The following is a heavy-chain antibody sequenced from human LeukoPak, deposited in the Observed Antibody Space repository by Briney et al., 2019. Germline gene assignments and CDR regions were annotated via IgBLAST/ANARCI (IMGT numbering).Heavy chain of an antibody. CDR2: ISGSSSIV. J-gene: IGHJ5*02. V-gene: IGHV3-48*02. CDR1: GFTFSSFS. Sequence: GGSLRLSCAASGFTFSSFSMNWVRQAPGKGLEWLSYISGSSSIVYYGDSVKGRFTISGDNAKNSLYLQMNSLRDEDTAVYYCARDPSVAATGWGRWFDHWGLGTLVTVSS. D-gene: IGHD6-13*01. CDR3: ARDPSVAATGWGRWFDH.